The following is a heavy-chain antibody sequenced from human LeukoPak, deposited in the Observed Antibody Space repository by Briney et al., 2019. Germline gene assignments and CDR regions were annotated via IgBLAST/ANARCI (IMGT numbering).Heavy chain of an antibody. D-gene: IGHD4-23*01. J-gene: IGHJ4*02. CDR3: ARDNGGSLDH. Sequence: SGGSLRLSCAASGFTLSSYWMAWVRQAPGKGLEWVANIKHDESEKYYAESVRGRFTISRENAKNSLYLQMNSLRAKDTALYYCARDNGGSLDHWGQGTLLTVSS. CDR1: GFTLSSYW. V-gene: IGHV3-7*03. CDR2: IKHDESEK.